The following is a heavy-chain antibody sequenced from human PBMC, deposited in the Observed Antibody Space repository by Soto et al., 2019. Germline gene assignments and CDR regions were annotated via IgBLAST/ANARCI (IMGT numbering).Heavy chain of an antibody. J-gene: IGHJ4*02. CDR1: GGSISSSTYS. Sequence: QLLESGPGLVKPSETLSLTCTVSGGSISSSTYSWAWIRQPPGKGLECIGSIYYSGSTYYNPSLKSRVTISVDTSKNQFSRMQSSVTAADTAVFYCARSLAVFHGRLDYWGQGTLVTVSS. CDR2: IYYSGST. CDR3: ARSLAVFHGRLDY. D-gene: IGHD1-26*01. V-gene: IGHV4-39*01.